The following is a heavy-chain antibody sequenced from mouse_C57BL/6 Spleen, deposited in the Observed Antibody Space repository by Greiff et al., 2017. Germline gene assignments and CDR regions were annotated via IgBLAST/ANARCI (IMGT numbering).Heavy chain of an antibody. CDR2: INPNNGGT. CDR3: ARSYCNYVWFAY. J-gene: IGHJ3*01. Sequence: VQLQQSGPELVKPGASVKMSCKASGYTFTDYNMHWVKQSPGKSLEWIGYINPNNGGTSYNPKFKGKATLTVNKSSSTPYMDLRSLTSEDSAFYYCARSYCNYVWFAYWGHGTLVTVSA. V-gene: IGHV1-22*01. D-gene: IGHD2-1*01. CDR1: GYTFTDYN.